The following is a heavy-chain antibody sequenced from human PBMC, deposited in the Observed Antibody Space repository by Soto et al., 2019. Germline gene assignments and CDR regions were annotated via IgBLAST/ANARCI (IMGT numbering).Heavy chain of an antibody. CDR2: LYYGRSA. V-gene: IGHV4-59*01. Sequence: QVQLQESGPGLVKPSETLSLTCAVSGDSISSYYCMWIRQPPGKGLESIGYLYYGRSANYNPSLTSRVTLSVDTSTNQWSLTLSSMTAADTAVYYCALRSMAVVPEYWGQGTLVTDSS. CDR3: ALRSMAVVPEY. CDR1: GDSISSYY. J-gene: IGHJ4*02. D-gene: IGHD2-2*01.